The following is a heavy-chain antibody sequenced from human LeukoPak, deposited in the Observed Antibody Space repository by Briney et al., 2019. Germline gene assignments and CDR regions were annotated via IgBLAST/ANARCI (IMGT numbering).Heavy chain of an antibody. CDR3: ARDPATTPFDY. CDR2: IKQDGSEK. CDR1: GFTFSSYC. D-gene: IGHD5-12*01. Sequence: GGSLRLSCAASGFTFSSYCMSWVRQAPGKGLEWVANIKQDGSEKYYVDSVKGRFTISRDNSKNTLYLQMNSLRAEDTAVYYCARDPATTPFDYWGQGTLITVST. V-gene: IGHV3-7*01. J-gene: IGHJ4*02.